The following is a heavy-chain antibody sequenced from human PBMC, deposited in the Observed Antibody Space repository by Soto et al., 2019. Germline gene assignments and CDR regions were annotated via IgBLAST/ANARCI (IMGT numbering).Heavy chain of an antibody. Sequence: WASVKVSCKASGYTFTSYYMHWVRQAPGQGLEWMGIINPSGGSTSYAQKFQGRVTMTRDTSTSTVYMELSSLRSEDTAVYYCARDPQPHSPTYYYYGMDVWGQGTTVTVSS. CDR2: INPSGGST. D-gene: IGHD1-1*01. V-gene: IGHV1-46*01. J-gene: IGHJ6*02. CDR1: GYTFTSYY. CDR3: ARDPQPHSPTYYYYGMDV.